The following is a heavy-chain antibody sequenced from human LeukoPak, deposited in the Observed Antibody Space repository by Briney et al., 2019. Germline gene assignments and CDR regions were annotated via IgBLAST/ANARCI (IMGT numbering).Heavy chain of an antibody. D-gene: IGHD3-9*01. Sequence: EASVKVSCKASGYTFSDYDMHWVRQAPGQGLEWMGWINPNSGATNYAQKFQGRVTMTRDTSITTVYMELSRLRSDDTAVYYCARVRRYYDILSKPFDYWGQGTLVTVSS. CDR3: ARVRRYYDILSKPFDY. J-gene: IGHJ4*02. CDR2: INPNSGAT. CDR1: GYTFSDYD. V-gene: IGHV1-2*02.